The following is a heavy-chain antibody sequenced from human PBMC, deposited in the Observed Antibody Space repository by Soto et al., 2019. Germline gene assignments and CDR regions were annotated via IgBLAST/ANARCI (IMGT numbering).Heavy chain of an antibody. Sequence: GGSLRLSCAASGFTFSSYSMNWVRQAPGKGLEWVSYISSSSSTIYYADSVKGRFTISRDNAKNSLYLQMNSLRAEDTAVYYCARETYGMALTDYMDVWGKGTTVTVSS. V-gene: IGHV3-48*01. CDR1: GFTFSSYS. CDR3: ARETYGMALTDYMDV. J-gene: IGHJ6*03. D-gene: IGHD1-26*01. CDR2: ISSSSSTI.